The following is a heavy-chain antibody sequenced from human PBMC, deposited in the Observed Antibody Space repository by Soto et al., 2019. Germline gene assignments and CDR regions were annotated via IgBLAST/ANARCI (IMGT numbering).Heavy chain of an antibody. CDR2: MNPNTGNS. D-gene: IGHD1-1*01. V-gene: IGHV1-8*01. J-gene: IGHJ4*02. Sequence: ASGKVSGKASGYTLTSYDIYWVRQATGQGLEWMGWMNPNTGNSGYAQKFQGRVTMTSDTSISTAHMELSSLRSEDTAVYYCARRAETNGWNGFGADKYYFDFWGQGTLVSVS. CDR3: ARRAETNGWNGFGADKYYFDF. CDR1: GYTLTSYD.